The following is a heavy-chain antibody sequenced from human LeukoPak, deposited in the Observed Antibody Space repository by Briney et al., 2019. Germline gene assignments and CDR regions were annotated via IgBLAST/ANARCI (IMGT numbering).Heavy chain of an antibody. CDR2: IYRRGST. CDR3: ARHVQDLGIKV. V-gene: IGHV4-39*01. CDR1: GASISSSDSY. Sequence: SESLSLTCTVSGASISSSDSYWSWIRQPPGKGLEWIGSIYRRGSTSYNPSLKSRVTVSEDMSKNHFSLRLSSVTAADTAVYYCARHVQDLGIKVWGQGTTVTVSS. J-gene: IGHJ6*02.